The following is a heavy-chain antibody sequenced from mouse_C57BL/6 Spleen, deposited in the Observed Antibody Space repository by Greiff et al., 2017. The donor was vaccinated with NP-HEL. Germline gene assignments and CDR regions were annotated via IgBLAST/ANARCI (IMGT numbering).Heavy chain of an antibody. CDR2: IYPGDGDT. J-gene: IGHJ4*01. CDR3: ARKDGYPLYAMDY. D-gene: IGHD2-3*01. CDR1: GYAFSSSW. Sequence: VQLQQSGPELVKPGASVKISCKASGYAFSSSWMNWVKQRPGKGLEWIGRIYPGDGDTNYNGKFKGKATLTADKSSSTAYMQLSSLTSEDSAVYFCARKDGYPLYAMDYWGQGTSVTVSS. V-gene: IGHV1-82*01.